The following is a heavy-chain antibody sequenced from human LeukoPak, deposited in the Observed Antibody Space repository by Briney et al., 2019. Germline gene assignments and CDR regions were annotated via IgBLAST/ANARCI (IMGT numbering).Heavy chain of an antibody. V-gene: IGHV1-18*04. J-gene: IGHJ4*02. CDR1: GYTITSYG. CDR3: ARTEVPAAMRVFDY. D-gene: IGHD2-2*01. CDR2: ISAYNGNT. Sequence: ASVKVSCKASGYTITSYGISWVRQAPGQGLEWMGWISAYNGNTNYAQKLQGRVTMTTDTSTSTAYMELRSLRSVDTAVYYCARTEVPAAMRVFDYWGQGTLVTVSS.